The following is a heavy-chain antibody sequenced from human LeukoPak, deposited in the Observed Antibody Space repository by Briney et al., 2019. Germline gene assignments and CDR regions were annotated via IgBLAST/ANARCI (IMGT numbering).Heavy chain of an antibody. CDR3: AREYYYDSSGYRAFDI. V-gene: IGHV4-4*07. CDR2: IYTSGST. J-gene: IGHJ3*02. CDR1: GGSISSYY. D-gene: IGHD3-22*01. Sequence: PSETLSLTCTVSGGSISSYYWSWIRQPAGKGLEWIGRIYTSGSTNYNPSLKSRVTISVDTSKNQFSLKLSSVTAADTAVYYCAREYYYDSSGYRAFDIWGQGTMVTVSS.